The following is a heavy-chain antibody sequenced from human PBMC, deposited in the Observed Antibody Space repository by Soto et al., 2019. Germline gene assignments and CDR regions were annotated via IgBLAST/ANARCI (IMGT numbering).Heavy chain of an antibody. Sequence: QVQLVQSGAEVKKPGSSVKVSCKASGGTFSSYAISWVRQAPGQGLEWMGGIIPIFGTANYAQKFQGRVTVSADESTRTAYMELRSLRSEDRAVYYCARKKEWLVTPGGGEYYFDYWGQGTLVTVSS. CDR2: IIPIFGTA. J-gene: IGHJ4*02. CDR1: GGTFSSYA. V-gene: IGHV1-69*01. CDR3: ARKKEWLVTPGGGEYYFDY. D-gene: IGHD6-19*01.